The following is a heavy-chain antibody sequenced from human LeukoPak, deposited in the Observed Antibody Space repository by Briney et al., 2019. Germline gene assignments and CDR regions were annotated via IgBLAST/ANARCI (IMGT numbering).Heavy chain of an antibody. J-gene: IGHJ3*02. Sequence: AGGSLRLSCAASGFTFSSYSMNWVRQAPGKGLEWVSSISSSSSYIYYADSVKGRFTISRDNAKNSLYLQMNSLRAEDTAVYYCARDQKQWLAHTFDIWGQGTMVTVSS. V-gene: IGHV3-21*01. D-gene: IGHD6-19*01. CDR1: GFTFSSYS. CDR2: ISSSSSYI. CDR3: ARDQKQWLAHTFDI.